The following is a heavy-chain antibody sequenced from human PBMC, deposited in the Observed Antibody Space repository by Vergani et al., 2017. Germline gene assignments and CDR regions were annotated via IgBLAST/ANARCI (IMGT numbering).Heavy chain of an antibody. CDR1: GYSFTSYW. CDR3: ARRGYSYADRYYYGMDV. Sequence: EVQLVQSGAEVKKPGASPKISCKGSGYSFTSYWIGWVRQMPGKGLEWMGIIYPGDSDTRYSRSFQGQVTISADKSISTAYLQWSSLKASDTAMYYCARRGYSYADRYYYGMDVWGQGTTVTVSS. D-gene: IGHD5-18*01. CDR2: IYPGDSDT. J-gene: IGHJ6*02. V-gene: IGHV5-51*01.